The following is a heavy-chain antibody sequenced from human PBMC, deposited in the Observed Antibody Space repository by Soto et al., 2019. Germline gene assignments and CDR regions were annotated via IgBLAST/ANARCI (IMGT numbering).Heavy chain of an antibody. Sequence: GGSLRLSCTASGFTFSTYSMSWVRQAPGKGLKWVSAVSANGDSTSFADSVEGRFAISRDNAKNTVFLQMNSLRAEDTAVYFCARDLTGLVFDYWGQGTPVTVSS. CDR2: VSANGDST. V-gene: IGHV3-23*01. CDR3: ARDLTGLVFDY. J-gene: IGHJ4*02. D-gene: IGHD3-16*01. CDR1: GFTFSTYS.